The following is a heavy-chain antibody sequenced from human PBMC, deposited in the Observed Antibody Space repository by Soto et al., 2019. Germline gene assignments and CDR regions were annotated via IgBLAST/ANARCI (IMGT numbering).Heavy chain of an antibody. V-gene: IGHV3-48*02. D-gene: IGHD2-21*02. CDR2: ITSTGGII. CDR3: ARLPKGSLVTG. CDR1: GLSFSYYI. Sequence: GGSLRLACPASGLSFSYYIMNWVRQAPGKGLEWVSYITSTGGIIYYADSVKGRFTVSRDNAKNSLFLQMNSLRDEDTAVYYCARLPKGSLVTGWGQGTLVTVSS. J-gene: IGHJ4*02.